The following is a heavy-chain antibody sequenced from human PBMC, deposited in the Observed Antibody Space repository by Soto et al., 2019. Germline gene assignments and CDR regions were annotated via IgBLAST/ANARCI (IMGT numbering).Heavy chain of an antibody. CDR1: GFTFSSYA. Sequence: LRLSCAASGFTFSSYAMSWVRQAPGKGLEWVSAISGSGGSTYYADSVKGRFTISRDNSKNTLYLQMNSLRAEDTAVYYCAKVIDDFSLYYGMDVWGQGTTVTVSS. V-gene: IGHV3-23*01. D-gene: IGHD3-3*01. CDR2: ISGSGGST. J-gene: IGHJ6*02. CDR3: AKVIDDFSLYYGMDV.